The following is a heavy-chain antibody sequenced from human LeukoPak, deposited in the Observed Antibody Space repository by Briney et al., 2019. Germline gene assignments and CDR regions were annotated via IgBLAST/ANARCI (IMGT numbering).Heavy chain of an antibody. CDR3: ASHCSSGSCYGVLYY. CDR2: ISSSSSYI. CDR1: GFTFSSYS. D-gene: IGHD2-15*01. V-gene: IGHV3-21*01. Sequence: GGSLRLSCAASGFTFSSYSTNWVRQAPGKGLEWVSSISSSSSYIYYADSVKGRFTISRDNAKNSLYLQMNSLRAEDTAVYYCASHCSSGSCYGVLYYWGQGTLVTVSS. J-gene: IGHJ4*02.